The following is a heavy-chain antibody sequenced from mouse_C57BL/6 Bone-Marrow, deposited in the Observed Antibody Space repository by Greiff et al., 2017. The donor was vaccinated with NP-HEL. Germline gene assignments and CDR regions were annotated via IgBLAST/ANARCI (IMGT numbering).Heavy chain of an antibody. Sequence: EVKLQVSGPGMVKPSQSLSLTCTVTGYSITSGYDWHWIRHFPGNKLEWMGYISYSGSTNYNPSLKSRISITHDTSKNHFFLKLNSVTTEDTATYYCARDRGYYYAMDYWGQGTSVTVSS. D-gene: IGHD3-3*01. CDR3: ARDRGYYYAMDY. J-gene: IGHJ4*01. CDR2: ISYSGST. CDR1: GYSITSGYD. V-gene: IGHV3-1*01.